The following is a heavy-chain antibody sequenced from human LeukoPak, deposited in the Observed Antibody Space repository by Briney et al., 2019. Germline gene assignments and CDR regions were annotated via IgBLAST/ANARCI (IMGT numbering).Heavy chain of an antibody. CDR2: ISYDGSNK. Sequence: GRSLRLSCAASGFTFSSYAMHWVRQAPGKGLEWVAVISYDGSNKYYADSVKGRFTISRDNSKNTLYLQMNSLRAEDTAVYYCARELSNYDILTEPADYWGQGTLVPVSS. J-gene: IGHJ4*02. V-gene: IGHV3-30*04. CDR1: GFTFSSYA. CDR3: ARELSNYDILTEPADY. D-gene: IGHD3-9*01.